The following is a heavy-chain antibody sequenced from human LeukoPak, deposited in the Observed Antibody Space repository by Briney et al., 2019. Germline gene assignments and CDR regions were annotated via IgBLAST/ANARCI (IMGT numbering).Heavy chain of an antibody. V-gene: IGHV1-18*01. CDR2: ISAYNGDT. J-gene: IGHJ4*02. CDR1: GYSFTIYG. CDR3: ARDLEVGATDFDY. Sequence: ASVKVSCKASGYSFTIYGITWVRQAPGQGLEWMGWISAYNGDTNYAQILQGRVTMTTDTSTSTAYMELRSLRSDDTAVYYCARDLEVGATDFDYWGQGTLVTVSS. D-gene: IGHD1-26*01.